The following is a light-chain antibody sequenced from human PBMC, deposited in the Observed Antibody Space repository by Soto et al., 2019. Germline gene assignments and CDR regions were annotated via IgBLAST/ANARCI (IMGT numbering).Light chain of an antibody. CDR2: AAS. V-gene: IGKV1-6*02. CDR3: LQDYSSPST. CDR1: QDISND. Sequence: AIQLTQSPSSLSASVGDRITITCRASQDISNDLGWFQQKPGKAPKLLIYAASILQTGVPSRFSGSGSGSAFSLTITSLQPEDFATYYCLQDYSSPSTFGQGTRLEIK. J-gene: IGKJ5*01.